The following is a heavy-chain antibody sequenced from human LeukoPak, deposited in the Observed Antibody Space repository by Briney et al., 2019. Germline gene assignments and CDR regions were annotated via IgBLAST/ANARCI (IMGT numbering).Heavy chain of an antibody. V-gene: IGHV1-2*06. Sequence: ASVKVSCKASGYTFTGYYMHWVRQAPGQGLEWMGRINPNSGGTNYAQKFQGRVTMTRDTSISTAYMELSRLRSDDTAVYYCARDCSSTSCYHDAFDIWGQGTMVTVSS. CDR2: INPNSGGT. CDR1: GYTFTGYY. CDR3: ARDCSSTSCYHDAFDI. J-gene: IGHJ3*02. D-gene: IGHD2-2*01.